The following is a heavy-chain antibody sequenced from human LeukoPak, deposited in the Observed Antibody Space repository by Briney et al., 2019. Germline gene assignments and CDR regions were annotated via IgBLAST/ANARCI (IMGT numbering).Heavy chain of an antibody. CDR2: VNDVDTP. CDR3: ARDMVHSSGAFDS. Sequence: GGSLRLSCAVSGFTVSTNHMTWVRQAPGKGLEWVSAVNDVDTPYYADTVRGRFTISRDSANNTLYLQMKRLRAEDTAVYYCARDMVHSSGAFDSWGQGTLVTV. J-gene: IGHJ4*02. D-gene: IGHD3-22*01. CDR1: GFTVSTNH. V-gene: IGHV3-53*01.